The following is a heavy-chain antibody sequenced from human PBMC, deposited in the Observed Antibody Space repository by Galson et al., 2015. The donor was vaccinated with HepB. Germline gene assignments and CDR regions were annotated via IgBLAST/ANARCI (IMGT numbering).Heavy chain of an antibody. CDR2: ISYDGSNK. CDR3: AKDNSWDYSDTSGLDY. J-gene: IGHJ4*02. V-gene: IGHV3-30*18. D-gene: IGHD3-22*01. CDR1: GLSCSSYV. Sequence: SLRLSCAASGLSCSSYVMHWVRQAPGKGLEWVALISYDGSNKYYVDSVKGRFTISRDNSKNTLYLQMDSLRPEDTAVYYCAKDNSWDYSDTSGLDYWGQGTLVTVSS.